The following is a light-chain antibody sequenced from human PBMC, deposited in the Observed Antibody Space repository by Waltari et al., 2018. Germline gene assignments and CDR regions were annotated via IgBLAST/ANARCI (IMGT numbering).Light chain of an antibody. V-gene: IGKV3-15*01. CDR3: QQYNVWPLIT. CDR2: RAS. CDR1: QNIYTN. Sequence: EVVMTQSPATLSVSPGERATLSCRASQNIYTNFAWYQQSPGQPPRLLIYRASARASGVPARFSGSGSGTEFTLTISSLQSEDSAVYYCQQYNVWPLITFGQGTRLEFK. J-gene: IGKJ5*01.